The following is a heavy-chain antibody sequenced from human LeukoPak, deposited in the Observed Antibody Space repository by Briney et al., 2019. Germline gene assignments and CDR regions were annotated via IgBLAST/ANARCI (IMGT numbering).Heavy chain of an antibody. Sequence: ASVTVSCKTSGYTFSTYGLSWVRQAPGQGLEWMGWISGNSGKTHYAQKFQDRVTLTTDTSSTTAFMELRSLRSDDTAMYYCARNAGSYFEFAPWGQGTLVTVSS. D-gene: IGHD1-26*01. CDR1: GYTFSTYG. CDR2: ISGNSGKT. CDR3: ARNAGSYFEFAP. V-gene: IGHV1-18*01. J-gene: IGHJ5*02.